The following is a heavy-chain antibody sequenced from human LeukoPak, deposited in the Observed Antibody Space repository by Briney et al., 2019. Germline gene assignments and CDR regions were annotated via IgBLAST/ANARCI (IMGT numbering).Heavy chain of an antibody. CDR2: IYYSGST. V-gene: IGHV4-39*07. D-gene: IGHD5-24*01. Sequence: KPSETLSLTCTVSGGSISSSSYYWGWIRQPPGKGLEWIGSIYYSGSTYYNPSLRSRVTISVDTSKNQFSLKLSSVTAADTAVYYCARAIEWLQFSYFDYWGQGTLVTVSS. J-gene: IGHJ4*02. CDR1: GGSISSSSYY. CDR3: ARAIEWLQFSYFDY.